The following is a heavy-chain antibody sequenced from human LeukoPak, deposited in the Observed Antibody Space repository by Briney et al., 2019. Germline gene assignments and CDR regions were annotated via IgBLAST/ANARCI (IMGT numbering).Heavy chain of an antibody. CDR2: ISGSSNDI. CDR1: GFSFSGSY. D-gene: IGHD5-24*01. CDR3: ARGGDGYNVY. J-gene: IGHJ4*02. Sequence: PGGSLRLSCAASGFSFSGSYMSWIRQAPGKGLEWVSYISGSSNDINYADSVKGRFTVSRDNTKNSLFLQMNSLRAEDTAVYYCARGGDGYNVYWGQGTLVTVSS. V-gene: IGHV3-11*06.